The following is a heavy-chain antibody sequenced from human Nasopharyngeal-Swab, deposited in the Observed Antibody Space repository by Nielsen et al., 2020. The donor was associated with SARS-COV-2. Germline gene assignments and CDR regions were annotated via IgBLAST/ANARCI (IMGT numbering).Heavy chain of an antibody. V-gene: IGHV4-34*01. D-gene: IGHD2-2*01. Sequence: SETLSLTCSLDGVSFSGYHWGWIRQSPGKRLEWIGDITRSGNTNYNPAPKSRVIMSVATSKDEFSLKLTSGTAADTAIYFCARVNNGGGIVPASYSFFMDVWGKGTSVAVSS. CDR3: ARVNNGGGIVPASYSFFMDV. CDR1: GVSFSGYH. CDR2: ITRSGNT. J-gene: IGHJ6*03.